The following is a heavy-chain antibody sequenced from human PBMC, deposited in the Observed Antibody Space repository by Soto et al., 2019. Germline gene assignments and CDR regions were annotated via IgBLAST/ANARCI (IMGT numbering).Heavy chain of an antibody. Sequence: SETLSLTCTVSGASIRSTDYYWSWIRQAPGKGLEWIGYVYYTGSTYYNPSLMSRLTTSVDTSKNQFSLKLTSVTAAETAVYYCVRTAREGAVAPHWFDRWGQGTQVTVSS. V-gene: IGHV4-30-4*01. J-gene: IGHJ5*02. CDR1: GASIRSTDYY. D-gene: IGHD2-21*02. CDR2: VYYTGST. CDR3: VRTAREGAVAPHWFDR.